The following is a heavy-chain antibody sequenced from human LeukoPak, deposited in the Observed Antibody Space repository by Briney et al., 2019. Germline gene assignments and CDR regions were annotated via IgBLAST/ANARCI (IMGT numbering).Heavy chain of an antibody. V-gene: IGHV4-30-4*08. D-gene: IGHD5-18*01. CDR2: IYYSGST. J-gene: IGHJ3*02. Sequence: SQTLSLTCTVSGGSISSGDYYWRWIRQPPGKGLEWIGYIYYSGSTYYNPSLKSRVTISVDTSKNQFSLKLSSVTAADTAVYYCARVGQLWYAFDIWGQGTMVTVSS. CDR1: GGSISSGDYY. CDR3: ARVGQLWYAFDI.